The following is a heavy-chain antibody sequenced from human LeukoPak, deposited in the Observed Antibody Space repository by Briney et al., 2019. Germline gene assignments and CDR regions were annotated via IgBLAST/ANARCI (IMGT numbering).Heavy chain of an antibody. CDR2: IYPADCDT. V-gene: IGHV5-51*01. D-gene: IGHD3-10*01. J-gene: IGHJ4*02. CDR3: ARQSRDGSNTRGYFFDY. Sequence: GESLKISCQVSGYIFTNYWIGWGRQMPGKRLESMGIIYPADCDTTCSPSFPGQVTISVDKSISTVYLHWSSLKASDTAIYYCARQSRDGSNTRGYFFDYWGQGTLVTVSS. CDR1: GYIFTNYW.